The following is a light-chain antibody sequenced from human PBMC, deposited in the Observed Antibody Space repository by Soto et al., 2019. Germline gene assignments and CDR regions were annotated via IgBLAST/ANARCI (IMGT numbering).Light chain of an antibody. CDR3: LQDYTYPRT. V-gene: IGKV1-6*01. Sequence: AIQMTQSPSSLSASVGDRVTITCRASQGIRNDLGWYQQNPGKAPKLLIYAASILQSAVPSRFSGSGSGTNFTLTISSLQPEDFATYYCLQDYTYPRTFGQGTKLDIK. J-gene: IGKJ1*01. CDR2: AAS. CDR1: QGIRND.